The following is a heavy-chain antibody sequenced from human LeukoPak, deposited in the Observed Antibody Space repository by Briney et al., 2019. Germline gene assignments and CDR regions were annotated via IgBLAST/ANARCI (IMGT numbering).Heavy chain of an antibody. Sequence: SETLSLTCAVYGGSFSGCYWSWIRQPPGKGLEWIGEINHSGSANYNPSLKSRVTISVDTSKNQFSLKLSSVTAADTAVYYCARGIGITGNWFDPWGQGTLVTVSS. CDR1: GGSFSGCY. J-gene: IGHJ5*02. V-gene: IGHV4-34*01. CDR3: ARGIGITGNWFDP. D-gene: IGHD1-20*01. CDR2: INHSGSA.